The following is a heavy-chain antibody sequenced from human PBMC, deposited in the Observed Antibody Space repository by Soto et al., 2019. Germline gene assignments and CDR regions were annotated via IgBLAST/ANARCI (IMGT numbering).Heavy chain of an antibody. Sequence: QVQLQESGPGLVKPSETLSLTCTVSGGSVSSGSYYWSWIRQPPGKGLEWIGYIYYSGSTNYNPYLRXXVXIXXDPSKNQCSLKLSSVTAAHTAVYYCARGPPPWFDPWGQGTLVTVSS. J-gene: IGHJ5*02. CDR3: ARGPPPWFDP. V-gene: IGHV4-61*01. CDR2: IYYSGST. CDR1: GGSVSSGSYY.